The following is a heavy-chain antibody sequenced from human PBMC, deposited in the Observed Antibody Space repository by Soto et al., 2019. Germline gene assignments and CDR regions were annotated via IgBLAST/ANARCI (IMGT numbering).Heavy chain of an antibody. Sequence: SQTLSLTCAISGDSVSSNSAAWYWIRQSPSRGLEWLGRTYYRSKWYNDYAVSLKGRITVNPDTSKNQFSLQLNSLTPEDTAVYYCAREYSGSAFHVWGQGTMVTVSS. CDR1: GDSVSSNSAA. V-gene: IGHV6-1*01. J-gene: IGHJ3*01. CDR3: AREYSGSAFHV. CDR2: TYYRSKWYN. D-gene: IGHD1-26*01.